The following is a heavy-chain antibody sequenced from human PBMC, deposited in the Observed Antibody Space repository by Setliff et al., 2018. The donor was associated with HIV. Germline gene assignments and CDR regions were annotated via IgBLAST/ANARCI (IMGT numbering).Heavy chain of an antibody. CDR2: IYHRGGT. CDR1: GSSISSNSY. CDR3: ARDTSVNVAPDGRGYHTFDF. V-gene: IGHV4-38-2*02. J-gene: IGHJ3*01. D-gene: IGHD3-10*01. Sequence: PSETLSLTCSVSGSSISSNSYWWAWIRQPPGKGLEYIGTIYHRGGTFNNPSLKSRVVMSVDTSKNQFSLKLTSVTAADTATYYCARDTSVNVAPDGRGYHTFDFWGRGTMVTVSS.